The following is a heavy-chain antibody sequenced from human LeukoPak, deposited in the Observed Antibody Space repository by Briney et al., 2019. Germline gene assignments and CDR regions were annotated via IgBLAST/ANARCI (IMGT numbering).Heavy chain of an antibody. V-gene: IGHV1-2*02. CDR2: INPNSGGT. J-gene: IGHJ4*02. CDR1: GYTFTGYH. CDR3: AAAVYGSGSYSYFDY. D-gene: IGHD3-10*01. Sequence: ASVKVSCKASGYTFTGYHMHWVRQAPGQGLEWMGWINPNSGGTNYAQKFQGRVTMTTDTSTSTAYMELRSLRSDDTAVYYCAAAVYGSGSYSYFDYWGQGTLVTVSS.